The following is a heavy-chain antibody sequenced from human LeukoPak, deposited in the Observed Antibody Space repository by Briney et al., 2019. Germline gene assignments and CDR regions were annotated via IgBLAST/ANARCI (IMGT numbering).Heavy chain of an antibody. J-gene: IGHJ4*02. CDR3: ARDRIAVAGPRYFDY. CDR1: GYTFTSYG. V-gene: IGHV1-18*01. Sequence: AAVKVSCKASGYTFTSYGISWVRQAPGQGLEWMGWISAYNGNTNYAQKLQGRVTMTTDTSTSTAYMELRSLRSDDTAVYYCARDRIAVAGPRYFDYWGQGTLVTVSS. D-gene: IGHD6-19*01. CDR2: ISAYNGNT.